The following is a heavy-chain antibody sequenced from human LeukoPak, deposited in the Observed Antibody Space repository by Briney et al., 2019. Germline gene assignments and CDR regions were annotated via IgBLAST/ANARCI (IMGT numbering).Heavy chain of an antibody. D-gene: IGHD3-10*01. CDR1: GFTFDDYG. Sequence: GGSLRLSCAASGFTFDDYGMSWVRQAPGKGLEWVSGINWNGGSTGYADSVKGRFTISRDNAKNSLYLQMNSLRAEDTALYYCARDRRNYYGSGSYYCDAFDIWGQGTMVTVSS. CDR3: ARDRRNYYGSGSYYCDAFDI. CDR2: INWNGGST. J-gene: IGHJ3*02. V-gene: IGHV3-20*04.